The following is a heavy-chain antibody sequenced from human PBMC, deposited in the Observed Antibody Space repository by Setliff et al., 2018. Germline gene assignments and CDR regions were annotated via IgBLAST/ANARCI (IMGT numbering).Heavy chain of an antibody. CDR3: ARVALVVVIRNAFDI. CDR2: IYYSGSA. CDR1: GGSISSGGYY. V-gene: IGHV4-31*03. D-gene: IGHD2-21*01. Sequence: SETLSLTCTVSGGSISSGGYYWSWIRQHPGKGLEWIGYIYYSGSAYYNPSLKSRVTISVDTSKNQFSLKLSSVTAADTAVYYCARVALVVVIRNAFDIWGQGTMVTVSS. J-gene: IGHJ3*02.